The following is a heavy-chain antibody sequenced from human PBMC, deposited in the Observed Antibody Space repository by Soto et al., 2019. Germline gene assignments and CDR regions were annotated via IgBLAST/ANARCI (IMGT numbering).Heavy chain of an antibody. J-gene: IGHJ4*02. CDR1: GFTFRDHD. V-gene: IGHV3-72*01. D-gene: IGHD5-12*01. CDR2: ARNKANNYIT. CDR3: TRGGGSGYDEIDY. Sequence: GGSLRPSCAASGFTFRDHDMAWVRQAPGKGLEWVGRARNKANNYITDYAASVKGRFTISRDDSKNSLFLQMSSLKIEDTAIYYCTRGGGSGYDEIDYWGQGTLVTVSS.